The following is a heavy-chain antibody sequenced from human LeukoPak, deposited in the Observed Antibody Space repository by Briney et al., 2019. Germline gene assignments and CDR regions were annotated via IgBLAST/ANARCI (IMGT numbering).Heavy chain of an antibody. V-gene: IGHV1-2*02. J-gene: IGHJ4*02. CDR2: INPNSGGT. CDR3: ARDNSLTEFDY. Sequence: GASVKVSCKASGYTFTAYYIHWARQAPGQGLEWMGWINPNSGGTYYVQKFQGRITMTRDTSIGTTYMELSRLGSDDTAFYCCARDNSLTEFDYWGQGTLVTVSS. CDR1: GYTFTAYY.